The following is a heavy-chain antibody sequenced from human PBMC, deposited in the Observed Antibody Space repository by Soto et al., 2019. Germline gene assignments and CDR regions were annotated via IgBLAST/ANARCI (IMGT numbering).Heavy chain of an antibody. J-gene: IGHJ6*02. V-gene: IGHV1-18*01. CDR1: GYTFTSYG. CDR3: ARDVRRHYYAYGLDV. Sequence: QVQLVQSVAEVKKPGASVKVSCKASGYTFTSYGISWVRQAPGQGLEWMGWISAYNGNTNYAQRPQGRVTLSPITSTSTLLMQLRCRRSDDTGVYYCARDVRRHYYAYGLDVWGQGTTVTVSS. CDR2: ISAYNGNT. D-gene: IGHD6-6*01.